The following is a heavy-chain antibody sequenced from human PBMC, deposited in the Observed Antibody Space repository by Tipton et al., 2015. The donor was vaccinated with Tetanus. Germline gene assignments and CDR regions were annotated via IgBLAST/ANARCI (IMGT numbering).Heavy chain of an antibody. CDR1: GFTFSSYG. J-gene: IGHJ6*02. Sequence: SLRLSCAASGFTFSSYGMHWVRQAPGKGLEWVAVISYDGSNKYYADSVKGRFTISRDNSKNTLYLQMNSLRAEDTAVYYCAKDGNIAAAGSSYYYYYGMDVWGQGTTVTVSS. CDR2: ISYDGSNK. CDR3: AKDGNIAAAGSSYYYYYGMDV. V-gene: IGHV3-30*18. D-gene: IGHD6-13*01.